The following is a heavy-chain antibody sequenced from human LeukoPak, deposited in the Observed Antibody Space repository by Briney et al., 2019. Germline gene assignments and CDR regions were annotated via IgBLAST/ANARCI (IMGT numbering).Heavy chain of an antibody. CDR3: VVQGWVFRAPTQYYFDY. D-gene: IGHD1-1*01. Sequence: TEGSLRLSCSASGFTFSSYAMHWVRQAPGKGLEYVSAISSNGGSRYYADSVKGRFTISRDNSKNTLYLQMSSLRAEDTAVYYCVVQGWVFRAPTQYYFDYWGQGTLVTVSS. V-gene: IGHV3-64D*06. CDR2: ISSNGGSR. J-gene: IGHJ4*02. CDR1: GFTFSSYA.